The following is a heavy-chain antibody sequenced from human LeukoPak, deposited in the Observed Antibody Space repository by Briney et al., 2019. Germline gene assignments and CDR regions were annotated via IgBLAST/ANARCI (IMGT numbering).Heavy chain of an antibody. J-gene: IGHJ3*02. Sequence: GGSLRLSCAASGFTFSSDWMHWVRQAPGKGLVWVTGISGDGRDIWYADSVKGRFTISRDNAKNTLYLQMNSVRVEDTAVYFCTREVNAFDIWGQGTTATVSS. CDR2: ISGDGRDI. CDR3: TREVNAFDI. V-gene: IGHV3-74*01. CDR1: GFTFSSDW.